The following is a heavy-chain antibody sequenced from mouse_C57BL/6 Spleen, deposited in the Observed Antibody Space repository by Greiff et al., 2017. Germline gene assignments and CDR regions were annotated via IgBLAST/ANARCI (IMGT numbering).Heavy chain of an antibody. CDR2: ISSGSSTI. Sequence: EVKVVESGGGLVKPGGSLKLSCAASGFTFSDYGMHWVRQAPEKGLEWVAYISSGSSTIYYADTVKGRFTISRDNAKNTLFLQMTSLRSEDTAMYYCARGATVVATGYFDVWGTATTVTVSS. J-gene: IGHJ1*03. D-gene: IGHD1-1*01. CDR1: GFTFSDYG. CDR3: ARGATVVATGYFDV. V-gene: IGHV5-17*01.